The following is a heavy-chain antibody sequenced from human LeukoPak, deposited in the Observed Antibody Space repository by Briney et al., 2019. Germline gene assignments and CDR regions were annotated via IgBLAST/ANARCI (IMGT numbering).Heavy chain of an antibody. CDR1: GFTFSSYG. D-gene: IGHD3-9*01. CDR2: IWYDGSNK. V-gene: IGHV3-33*01. J-gene: IGHJ4*02. CDR3: AREGASYYDILPGYYRY. Sequence: GGSLRLSFAASGFTFSSYGMHWVRQAPGKGLEGVAVIWYDGSNKYYADSVKGLFTISRDNSKNTLYLQMNSLRAEDTAVYYWAREGASYYDILPGYYRYWGQGTLVTVSS.